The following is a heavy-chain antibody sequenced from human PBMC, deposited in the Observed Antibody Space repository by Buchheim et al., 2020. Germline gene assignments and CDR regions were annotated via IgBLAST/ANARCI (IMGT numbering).Heavy chain of an antibody. CDR1: GFTFSSYS. CDR2: IRSSGSTI. Sequence: VQLVESGGGLVQPGGSLRLSCAASGFTFSSYSMNWVRQAPGKGLEWVSYIRSSGSTIYYADPVKGRFTISRDNAKNSLYLQMNSLRAEDTAVYYCARDRPDYDFWSGYYTGGDYYFDYWGQGTL. D-gene: IGHD3-3*01. V-gene: IGHV3-48*01. J-gene: IGHJ4*02. CDR3: ARDRPDYDFWSGYYTGGDYYFDY.